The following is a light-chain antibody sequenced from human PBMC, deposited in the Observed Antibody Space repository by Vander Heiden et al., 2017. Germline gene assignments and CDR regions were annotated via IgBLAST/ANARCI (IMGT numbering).Light chain of an antibody. CDR1: QSISSY. CDR2: AAS. Sequence: DIQMTQSPSSLSASVGDRVTITCRASQSISSYLNWYQQKPGKAPKLLIYAASSLQSGVPSRCSGSGSGTDFSLTISSLQPEDVATYYCQQSYRTPFSFGPGTKVDIK. CDR3: QQSYRTPFS. J-gene: IGKJ3*01. V-gene: IGKV1-39*01.